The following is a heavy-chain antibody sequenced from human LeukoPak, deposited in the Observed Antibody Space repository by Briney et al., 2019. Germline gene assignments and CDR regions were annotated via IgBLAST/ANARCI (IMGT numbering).Heavy chain of an antibody. CDR1: GYTFSSHG. J-gene: IGHJ5*01. D-gene: IGHD2-15*01. Sequence: ASVKVSCKASGYTFSSHGISWVRRAPGQGLEWMGWISTYNGNTNYAQKFKDRVAVTTDAATSTVYMELRSLTSDDTAVYFRARESLGGDIWFDSWGQGTLVTVSS. CDR2: ISTYNGNT. V-gene: IGHV1-18*01. CDR3: ARESLGGDIWFDS.